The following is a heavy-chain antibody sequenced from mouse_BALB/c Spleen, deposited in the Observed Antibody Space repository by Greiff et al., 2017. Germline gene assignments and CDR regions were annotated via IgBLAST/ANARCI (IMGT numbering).Heavy chain of an antibody. Sequence: DVKLVESGGGLVKPGGSLKLSCAASGFTFSSYAMSWVRQTPEKRLEWVASISSGGSTYYPDSVKGRFTISRDNARNILYLQMSSLRSEDTAMYYCARYGSYYYAMDYWGQGTSVTVSS. D-gene: IGHD2-2*01. V-gene: IGHV5-6-5*01. J-gene: IGHJ4*01. CDR1: GFTFSSYA. CDR3: ARYGSYYYAMDY. CDR2: ISSGGST.